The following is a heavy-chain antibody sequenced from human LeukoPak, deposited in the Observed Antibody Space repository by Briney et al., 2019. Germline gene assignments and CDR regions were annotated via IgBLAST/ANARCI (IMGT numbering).Heavy chain of an antibody. Sequence: PSETLSLTCAVSGGSISSGGYSWSWIRQPPGKGLEWIGYIYYSGSTYYNPSLKSRVTISVDTSKNQFSLKLSSVTAADTAVYYCATGVYYYGSGWFDPWGQGTLVTVSS. J-gene: IGHJ5*02. CDR1: GGSISSGGYS. CDR3: ATGVYYYGSGWFDP. CDR2: IYYSGST. V-gene: IGHV4-30-4*07. D-gene: IGHD3-10*01.